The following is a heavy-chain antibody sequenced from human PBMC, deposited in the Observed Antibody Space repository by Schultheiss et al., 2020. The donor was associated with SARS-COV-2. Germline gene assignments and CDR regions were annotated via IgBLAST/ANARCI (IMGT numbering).Heavy chain of an antibody. Sequence: ASVKVSCKASGYTFTSYGISWVRQAPGQGLEWMGWISAYNGNTNYAQKLQGRVTMTTDTSTRTAYMELRSLRSDDTAVYYCARVNYDSSGYYYGSAVDYWGQGTLVTVSS. CDR1: GYTFTSYG. J-gene: IGHJ4*02. D-gene: IGHD3-22*01. V-gene: IGHV1-18*01. CDR2: ISAYNGNT. CDR3: ARVNYDSSGYYYGSAVDY.